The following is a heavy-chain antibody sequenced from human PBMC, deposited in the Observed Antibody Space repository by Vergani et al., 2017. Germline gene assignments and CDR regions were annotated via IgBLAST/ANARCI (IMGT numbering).Heavy chain of an antibody. CDR3: ARDLRLLYNRFDP. CDR1: GFSFSSHA. CDR2: TWYDGNNK. V-gene: IGHV3-33*08. J-gene: IGHJ5*02. D-gene: IGHD1-14*01. Sequence: QVQLAESGGGRVQPGRSLRLSCAASGFSFSSHAMHWVRQAPGKGLEWVAVTWYDGNNKQYADSVKGRFTISRDNSKSTMYLQMNSLRDEDTGVYYCARDLRLLYNRFDPWGQGTLVTVSS.